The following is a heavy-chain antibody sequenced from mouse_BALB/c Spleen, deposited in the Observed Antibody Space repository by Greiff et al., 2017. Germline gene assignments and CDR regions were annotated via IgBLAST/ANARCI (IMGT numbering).Heavy chain of an antibody. J-gene: IGHJ2*01. D-gene: IGHD1-1*01. V-gene: IGHV3-6*02. Sequence: EVKVEESGPGLVKPSQSLSLTCSVTGYSITSGYYWNWIRQFPGNKLEWMGYISYDGSNNYNPSLKNRISITRDTSKNQFFLKLNSVTTEDTATYYCARYYGSSYGYWGQGTTLTVSS. CDR3: ARYYGSSYGY. CDR1: GYSITSGYY. CDR2: ISYDGSN.